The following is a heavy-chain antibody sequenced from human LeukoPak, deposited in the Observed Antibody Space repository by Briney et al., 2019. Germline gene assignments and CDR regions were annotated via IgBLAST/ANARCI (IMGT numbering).Heavy chain of an antibody. CDR1: GFTFDDYA. CDR2: ISWNSGSI. V-gene: IGHV3-9*01. Sequence: GGSLRLSCAASGFTFDDYAMHWVRQAPGKGLEWVSGISWNSGSIGYADSVKGRFTISRDNSKNTLYLQMNSLRAEDTAVYYCAKDRLSYYYDSSGFDYWGQGTLVTVSS. J-gene: IGHJ4*02. CDR3: AKDRLSYYYDSSGFDY. D-gene: IGHD3-22*01.